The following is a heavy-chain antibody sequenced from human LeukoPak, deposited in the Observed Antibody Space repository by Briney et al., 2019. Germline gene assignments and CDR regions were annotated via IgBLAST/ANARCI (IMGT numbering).Heavy chain of an antibody. V-gene: IGHV4-31*03. D-gene: IGHD3-10*01. CDR1: GGSISSGGYY. CDR2: ICYTGST. J-gene: IGHJ6*02. CDR3: ARGNVMRFGELLPYYYYYGMDV. Sequence: SLTLSLTCTVSGGSISSGGYYWSWIRQHPGKGLEWIGYICYTGSTYYNPSLKSRVTISVDTSKNQFSLKLSSVTAADTAVYYCARGNVMRFGELLPYYYYYGMDVWGQGTTVTVSS.